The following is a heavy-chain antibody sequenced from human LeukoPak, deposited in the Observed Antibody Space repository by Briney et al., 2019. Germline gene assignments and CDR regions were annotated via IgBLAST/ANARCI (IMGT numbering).Heavy chain of an antibody. D-gene: IGHD1-26*01. Sequence: ASETLSLTCTVSGGSVSSGSYYWSWIRQPPGKGLEWIGYISYSGSTNYNPSLKSRITISVDTSKNQFSLKLTSVTAADTAEYYCARSKVGATTLYAFDIWGQGTMVTVSS. J-gene: IGHJ3*02. V-gene: IGHV4-61*01. CDR3: ARSKVGATTLYAFDI. CDR1: GGSVSSGSYY. CDR2: ISYSGST.